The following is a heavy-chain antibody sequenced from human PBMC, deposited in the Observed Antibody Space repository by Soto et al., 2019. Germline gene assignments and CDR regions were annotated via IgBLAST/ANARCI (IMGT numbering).Heavy chain of an antibody. CDR2: VYYTGTT. D-gene: IGHD3-3*01. V-gene: IGHV4-61*01. Sequence: QVQLQESGPGLVKPSETLSLTCTVSGGFVSSASYFWSWIRQPPGKEMEFIAYVYYTGTTKYSPPIKSRASISLVTSKNQFSLNLSSVTTADTAIYYCARMRIGEVPYSFDPWGQGILVTVS. CDR3: ARMRIGEVPYSFDP. CDR1: GGFVSSASYF. J-gene: IGHJ5*02.